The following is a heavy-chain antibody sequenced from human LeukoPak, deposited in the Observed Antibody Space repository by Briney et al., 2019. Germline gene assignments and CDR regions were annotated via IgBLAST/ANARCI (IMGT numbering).Heavy chain of an antibody. CDR3: ARGGGAFHI. D-gene: IGHD3-16*01. V-gene: IGHV4-61*02. Sequence: SETLSLTCTVSGYSISSGSYYWSWIRQPAGKGLEWIGRLYTSGSTNYNPSLKSRVTISVDTSKNQFSLNLSSVTAADTAVYYCARGGGAFHIWGQGTLVTVSS. CDR1: GYSISSGSYY. CDR2: LYTSGST. J-gene: IGHJ3*02.